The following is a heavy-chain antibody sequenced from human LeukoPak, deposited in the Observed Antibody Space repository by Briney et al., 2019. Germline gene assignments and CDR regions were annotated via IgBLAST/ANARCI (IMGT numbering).Heavy chain of an antibody. Sequence: ASVKVSCKASGYTFTNYGISWVRQAPGQGLEWMGWISAYSGNTNYAQKLQGRVTMTTDTSTSTAYMELRSLRSDDTAVYYCARYSNFLRYYYYMDVWGKGTTVTVSS. CDR3: ARYSNFLRYYYYMDV. D-gene: IGHD4-11*01. V-gene: IGHV1-18*01. CDR1: GYTFTNYG. J-gene: IGHJ6*03. CDR2: ISAYSGNT.